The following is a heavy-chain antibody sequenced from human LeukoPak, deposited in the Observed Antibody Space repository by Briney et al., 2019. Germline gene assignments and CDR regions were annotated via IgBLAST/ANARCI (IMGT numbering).Heavy chain of an antibody. CDR1: GGSISGYY. CDR2: IYFSGST. D-gene: IGHD2-2*01. J-gene: IGHJ4*02. V-gene: IGHV4-59*01. Sequence: SETLSLTGTGSGGSISGYYWSWIRQPPGKGLEGIGYIYFSGSTNDNPSLKSRVTISVDTSKNQFSLKLSSVSAADTAVYYCARGGQLLLPYYFDYWGQGTLVTVSS. CDR3: ARGGQLLLPYYFDY.